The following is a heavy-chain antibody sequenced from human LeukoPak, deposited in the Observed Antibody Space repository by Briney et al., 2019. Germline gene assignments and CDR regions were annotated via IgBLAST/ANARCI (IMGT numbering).Heavy chain of an antibody. CDR1: GDSVSSNSAA. J-gene: IGHJ5*02. CDR3: ARARSGSFDP. Sequence: SQTLSLTCAISGDSVSSNSAAWNWIRQSPSRGLEWLGRTYYRSKWYNDYAESVKSRISINADTSMNHFSLQLNSVTPEDTAVYFCARARSGSFDPWGQGTQVTVSS. V-gene: IGHV6-1*01. CDR2: TYYRSKWYN. D-gene: IGHD5-12*01.